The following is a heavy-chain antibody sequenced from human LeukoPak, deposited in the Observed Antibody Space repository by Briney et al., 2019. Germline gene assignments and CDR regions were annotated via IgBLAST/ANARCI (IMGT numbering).Heavy chain of an antibody. D-gene: IGHD6-19*01. V-gene: IGHV3-30*02. J-gene: IGHJ4*02. CDR2: IRYDGSNK. CDR3: AKDQIGAQWLVGGIIDY. Sequence: GGSLRLSCAASGFTFSSYGMHWVRQAPGKGLEWVAFIRYDGSNKYYADSVKGRFTISRDNSKNTLYLQMNSLRAEDTAVYYCAKDQIGAQWLVGGIIDYWGQGTLVTVSS. CDR1: GFTFSSYG.